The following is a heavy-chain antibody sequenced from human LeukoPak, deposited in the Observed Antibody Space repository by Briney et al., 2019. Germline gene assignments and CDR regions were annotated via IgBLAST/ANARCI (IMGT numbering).Heavy chain of an antibody. J-gene: IGHJ4*02. Sequence: ASVKVSCKACGYIFANYAVHWVRQAPAQRPEWLGWINAGNGNTKYSQNYQGRVTITRDTSASTAYMELRSLRSDDTAVYYCARDGRRSGWYLDYWGQGTLVTVSS. CDR3: ARDGRRSGWYLDY. V-gene: IGHV1-3*01. D-gene: IGHD6-19*01. CDR1: GYIFANYA. CDR2: INAGNGNT.